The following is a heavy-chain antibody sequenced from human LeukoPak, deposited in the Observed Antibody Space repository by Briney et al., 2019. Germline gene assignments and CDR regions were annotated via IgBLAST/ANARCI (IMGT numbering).Heavy chain of an antibody. Sequence: ASVKVSCKVSGYTLTELSMHWVRQAPGKGLEWMGGFDPEDGETIYAQKFQGRVTMTEDTSTDTAYVELSSLRSEDTAVYYCATESASSGWPPGFDYWGQGTLVTVSS. D-gene: IGHD6-19*01. CDR1: GYTLTELS. CDR3: ATESASSGWPPGFDY. CDR2: FDPEDGET. J-gene: IGHJ4*02. V-gene: IGHV1-24*01.